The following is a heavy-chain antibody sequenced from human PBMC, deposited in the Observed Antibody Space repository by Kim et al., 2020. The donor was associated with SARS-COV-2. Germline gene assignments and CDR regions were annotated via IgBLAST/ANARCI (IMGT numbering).Heavy chain of an antibody. CDR2: GSP. CDR3: ATQVRGVVT. D-gene: IGHD3-10*01. J-gene: IGHJ5*02. V-gene: IGHV1-46*01. Sequence: GSPSTAQKLQGRVTLTRDTSTSTVYMELNSLRSEDTAVYYCATQVRGVVTWGQGTLVTVSS.